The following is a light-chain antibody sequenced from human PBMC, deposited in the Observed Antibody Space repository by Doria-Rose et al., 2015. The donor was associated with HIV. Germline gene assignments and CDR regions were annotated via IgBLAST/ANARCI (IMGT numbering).Light chain of an antibody. CDR2: DGS. V-gene: IGKV3-20*01. CDR1: QSFSSTY. J-gene: IGKJ1*01. Sequence: EIVLTQSPGTLSLSPGERATLSCRASQSFSSTYLAWYQQKPDQAPSLLIYDGSTRATGIPDRFSASGSGTDLTLTINRLEPEDFALYYCHQYGTSWTFGQGTKVEI. CDR3: HQYGTSWT.